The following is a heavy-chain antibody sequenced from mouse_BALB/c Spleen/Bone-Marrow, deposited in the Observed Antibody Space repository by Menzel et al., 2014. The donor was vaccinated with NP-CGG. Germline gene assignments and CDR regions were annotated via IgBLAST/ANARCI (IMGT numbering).Heavy chain of an antibody. CDR1: GFTFTDYY. CDR3: ARDRRYDLAWFAY. J-gene: IGHJ3*01. CDR2: IRNKANGYTT. Sequence: EVQLVESGGGLVQPGGSLRLSCATSGFTFTDYYMSWVRQPPGKALEWLGFIRNKANGYTTEYSASVKGRFTISRDNSQSILYLQMNTLRAEDSATCYCARDRRYDLAWFAYWGQGTLVTVSA. V-gene: IGHV7-3*02. D-gene: IGHD2-14*01.